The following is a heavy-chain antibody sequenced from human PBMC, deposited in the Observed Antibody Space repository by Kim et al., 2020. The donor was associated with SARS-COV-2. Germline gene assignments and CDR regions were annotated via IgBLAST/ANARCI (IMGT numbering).Heavy chain of an antibody. D-gene: IGHD3-22*01. J-gene: IGHJ4*02. CDR3: ARDMNYYDSSAYPGY. V-gene: IGHV3-30*07. Sequence: SVKGRFTISRDNSKNTLYLQMNSLRAEDTAVYYCARDMNYYDSSAYPGYWGQGTLVTVSS.